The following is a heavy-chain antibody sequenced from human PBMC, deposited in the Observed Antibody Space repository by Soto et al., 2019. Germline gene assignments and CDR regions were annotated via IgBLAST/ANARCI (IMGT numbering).Heavy chain of an antibody. Sequence: SETLSLTCAVSGYSISSGYYWGWIRQPPGKGLEWIGSIYHSGSTYYNPSLKSRVTISVDTSKNQFSLKLSSVTAADTAVYYCARVYSSSSPYYYYGMDVWGQGTTVTVSS. V-gene: IGHV4-38-2*01. CDR1: GYSISSGYY. CDR2: IYHSGST. CDR3: ARVYSSSSPYYYYGMDV. D-gene: IGHD6-6*01. J-gene: IGHJ6*02.